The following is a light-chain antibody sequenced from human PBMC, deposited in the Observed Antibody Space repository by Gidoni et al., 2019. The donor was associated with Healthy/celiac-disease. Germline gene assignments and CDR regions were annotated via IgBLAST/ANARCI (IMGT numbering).Light chain of an antibody. J-gene: IGKJ2*02. CDR1: QGISSY. V-gene: IGKV1-9*01. CDR2: AAS. Sequence: DIQLTQSPSFLSASVGDRVTITCRASQGISSYLAWYQQKPGKDPKLLIYAASTLQSGVPSRFSGSGSGTEFTITISSMQHEDFATYYCQQLNSYPRSTFGQGTKLEIK. CDR3: QQLNSYPRST.